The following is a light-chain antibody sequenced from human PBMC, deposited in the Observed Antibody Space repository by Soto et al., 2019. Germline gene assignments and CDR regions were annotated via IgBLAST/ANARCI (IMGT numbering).Light chain of an antibody. CDR2: GAS. Sequence: IVMTQSPGTLSVSPGERATLSCRASQSIDNRLAWYQQRPGQAPRLLIYGASIRATGIPARFSGSGSGTEFTLTISGLQSEDFGVYYCQQYKDWRTFGQGTKVDIK. CDR1: QSIDNR. V-gene: IGKV3-15*01. CDR3: QQYKDWRT. J-gene: IGKJ1*01.